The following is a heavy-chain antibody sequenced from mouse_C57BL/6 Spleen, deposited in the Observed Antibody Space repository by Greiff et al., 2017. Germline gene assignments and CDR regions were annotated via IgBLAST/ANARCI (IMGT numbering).Heavy chain of an antibody. J-gene: IGHJ3*01. CDR1: GFTFSSYT. D-gene: IGHD1-1*01. CDR3: ASSITTVVATPFAY. V-gene: IGHV5-9*01. Sequence: EVQGVESGGGLVKPGGSLKLSCAASGFTFSSYTMSWVRQTPEKRLEWVATISGGGGNTYYPDSVKGRFTISRDNAKNPLYLQMSSLRSEDTALYYCASSITTVVATPFAYWGQGTLVTVSA. CDR2: ISGGGGNT.